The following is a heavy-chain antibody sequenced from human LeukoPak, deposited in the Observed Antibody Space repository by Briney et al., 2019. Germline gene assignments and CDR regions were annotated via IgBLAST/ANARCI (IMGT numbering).Heavy chain of an antibody. D-gene: IGHD6-13*01. CDR3: ARVTGYRIEDYFDY. V-gene: IGHV4-59*01. CDR2: IYYSGST. J-gene: IGHJ4*02. CDR1: GGSFSGYY. Sequence: SETLSLTCAVYGGSFSGYYWSWIRQPPGKGLEWIGYIYYSGSTNYNPSLRSRVTISVETSKNEFSLKLRSVTAADTAVYYCARVTGYRIEDYFDYWGQGTLVTVSS.